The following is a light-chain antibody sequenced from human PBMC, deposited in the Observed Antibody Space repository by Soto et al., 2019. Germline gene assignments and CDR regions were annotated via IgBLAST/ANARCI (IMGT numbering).Light chain of an antibody. CDR1: QGFGRY. CDR3: QQGSNWPLT. CDR2: DAS. J-gene: IGKJ4*01. Sequence: EIVLTQSPPTLSLSPGERATLSCRASQGFGRYLAWYQQKPGQAPRLLIYDASTRATGIPARFSGSGSWTDFTLTISSLEPEDFAVSDCQQGSNWPLTFGGGTKVEIK. V-gene: IGKV3-11*01.